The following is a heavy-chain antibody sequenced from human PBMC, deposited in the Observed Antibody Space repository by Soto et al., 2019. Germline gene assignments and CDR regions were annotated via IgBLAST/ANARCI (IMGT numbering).Heavy chain of an antibody. V-gene: IGHV4-39*01. Sequence: SETLSLTCTVSGGSISSSSYYWGWIRQPPGKGLEWIGSIYYSGSTYYNPSLKSRVTISVDTSKNQFSLKLSSVTAADTAVYYCATHADIAATFDYWGQGTLVTVSS. CDR1: GGSISSSSYY. D-gene: IGHD6-6*01. CDR3: ATHADIAATFDY. CDR2: IYYSGST. J-gene: IGHJ4*02.